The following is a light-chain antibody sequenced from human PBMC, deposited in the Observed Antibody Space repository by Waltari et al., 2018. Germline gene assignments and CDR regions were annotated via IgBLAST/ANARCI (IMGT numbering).Light chain of an antibody. J-gene: IGKJ4*01. Sequence: SCRASQSVGTYLAWYQQRPGQSPRLLIYDASYRATGIPARFSGSGSETDFTLTIISLQPEDFAVYYCQQRRNWPLTFGGGTRVQI. CDR1: QSVGTY. CDR3: QQRRNWPLT. V-gene: IGKV3-11*01. CDR2: DAS.